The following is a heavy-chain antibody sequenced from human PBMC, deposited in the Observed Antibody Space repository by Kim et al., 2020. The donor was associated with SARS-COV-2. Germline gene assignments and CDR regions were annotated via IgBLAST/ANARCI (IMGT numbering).Heavy chain of an antibody. V-gene: IGHV1-18*01. D-gene: IGHD6-13*01. CDR2: ISAYNGNT. J-gene: IGHJ6*02. CDR1: GYTFTSYG. CDR3: ARASSSWTRGGYYGMDV. Sequence: ASVKVSCKASGYTFTSYGISWVRQAPGQGLEWMGWISAYNGNTNYAQKLQGRVTMTTDTSTSTAYMELRSLRSDDTAVYYCARASSSWTRGGYYGMDVWGQGTTVTVSS.